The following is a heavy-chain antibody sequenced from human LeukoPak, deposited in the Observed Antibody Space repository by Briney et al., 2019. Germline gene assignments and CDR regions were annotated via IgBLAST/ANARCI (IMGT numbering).Heavy chain of an antibody. Sequence: SQTLSLTCTVSGGSISSGDYYWTWIRRPPGKGLEWIGYIYKSGSTYYNPSLKSRVTISLDTSKNQFSLNLNSVAAADTAVYYYARRSGLTPNWFDPWGQGILVTVSS. V-gene: IGHV4-30-4*01. J-gene: IGHJ5*02. CDR3: ARRSGLTPNWFDP. D-gene: IGHD2-15*01. CDR2: IYKSGST. CDR1: GGSISSGDYY.